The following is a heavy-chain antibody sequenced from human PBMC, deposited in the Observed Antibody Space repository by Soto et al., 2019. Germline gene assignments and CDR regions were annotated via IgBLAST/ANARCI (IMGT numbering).Heavy chain of an antibody. J-gene: IGHJ4*02. CDR2: INPSARSA. CDR1: GYTLTNYY. Sequence: ASVKVSCKASGYTLTNYYLHWVRQAPGQGLEWVGMINPSARSASYAQKLRGRLTMDRDTSTTTVYMELSRLTFEDTAVYFCARDHSAANGVLDHWGQGTLVTVSS. V-gene: IGHV1-46*04. CDR3: ARDHSAANGVLDH. D-gene: IGHD2-15*01.